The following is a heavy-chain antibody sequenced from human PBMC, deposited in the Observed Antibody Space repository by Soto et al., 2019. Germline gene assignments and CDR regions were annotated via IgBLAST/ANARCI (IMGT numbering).Heavy chain of an antibody. CDR3: ARDTLFFGTVTTDYYYYGMDV. V-gene: IGHV3-30-3*01. J-gene: IGHJ6*02. Sequence: QVQLVESGGGVVQPGRSLRPSCAASGFTFSSYAMHWVRQAPGKGLEWVAVISYDGSNKYYADSVKGRFTISRDNSKNTLYLQMNSLRAEDTAVYYCARDTLFFGTVTTDYYYYGMDVWGQGTTVTVSS. D-gene: IGHD4-17*01. CDR1: GFTFSSYA. CDR2: ISYDGSNK.